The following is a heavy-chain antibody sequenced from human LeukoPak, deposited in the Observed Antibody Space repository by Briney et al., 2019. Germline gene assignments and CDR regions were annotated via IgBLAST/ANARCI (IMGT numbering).Heavy chain of an antibody. CDR1: GYTFTSYG. Sequence: GASVKVSCKASGYTFTSYGISWVRQAPGQGLEWMGWISAYNGNTNYAQKLQGRVTMTTDTSTSTAYMELRSLRSDDTAVYYCARDLRPLRGGHSGRSGYWGQGTLVTVSS. J-gene: IGHJ4*02. V-gene: IGHV1-18*01. D-gene: IGHD1-26*01. CDR2: ISAYNGNT. CDR3: ARDLRPLRGGHSGRSGY.